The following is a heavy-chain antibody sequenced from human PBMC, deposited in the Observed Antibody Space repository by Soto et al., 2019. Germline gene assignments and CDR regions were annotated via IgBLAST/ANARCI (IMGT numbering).Heavy chain of an antibody. CDR3: ARTDDSSGDFDY. D-gene: IGHD3-22*01. Sequence: SETLSLTCTVSGGSISSGGYYWSWIRQHPGKGLEWIGYIYYSGSTYYNTSLKSRVTISVDTSKNQFSLKLSSVTAADTAVYYCARTDDSSGDFDYWGQGTLVTVSS. CDR2: IYYSGST. J-gene: IGHJ4*02. V-gene: IGHV4-31*03. CDR1: GGSISSGGYY.